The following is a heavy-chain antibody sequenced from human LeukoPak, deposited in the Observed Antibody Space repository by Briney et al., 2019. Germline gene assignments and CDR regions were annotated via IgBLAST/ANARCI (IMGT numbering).Heavy chain of an antibody. CDR2: ISVVDGDT. Sequence: GSSVTVSCKASGCTFTKYGIILVRQAPAQGLEWVGWISVVDGDTDYAQNLQARVTMTADISTSTFYMVLRSLTLDDTAEYYCVRDSDTSRGRDPWGQGTLVNV. CDR3: VRDSDTSRGRDP. J-gene: IGHJ5*02. V-gene: IGHV1-18*01. CDR1: GCTFTKYG. D-gene: IGHD5-18*01.